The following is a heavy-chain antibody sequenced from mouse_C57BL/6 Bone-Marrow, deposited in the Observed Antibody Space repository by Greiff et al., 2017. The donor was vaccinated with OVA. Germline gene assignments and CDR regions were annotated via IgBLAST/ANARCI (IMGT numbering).Heavy chain of an antibody. CDR1: GYTFTSYW. D-gene: IGHD3-2*02. J-gene: IGHJ4*01. CDR3: ARQSAQAGPHYYAMDY. Sequence: QVQLQQPGAELVKPGASVKLSCKASGYTFTSYWMHWVKQRPGRGLEWIGRIDPNSGGTKYNEKVKSKATLTVDKPSSTAYMQLSSLTSEDSAVYSCARQSAQAGPHYYAMDYWGQGTSVTVSS. V-gene: IGHV1-72*01. CDR2: IDPNSGGT.